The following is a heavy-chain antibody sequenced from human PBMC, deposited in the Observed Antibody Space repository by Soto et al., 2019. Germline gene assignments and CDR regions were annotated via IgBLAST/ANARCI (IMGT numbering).Heavy chain of an antibody. CDR3: ARTLPNRQLLDS. J-gene: IGHJ4*02. CDR1: GGFI. V-gene: IGHV4-59*01. Sequence: SETLSLTCTVSGGFIWGWIRQSPDKGLEWIGYIYNSGRYKYNPSLESRLTITIDTSKNQFSLRLASVTAADTAVYYCARTLPNRQLLDSWSQGTLVT. D-gene: IGHD1-1*01. CDR2: IYNSGRY.